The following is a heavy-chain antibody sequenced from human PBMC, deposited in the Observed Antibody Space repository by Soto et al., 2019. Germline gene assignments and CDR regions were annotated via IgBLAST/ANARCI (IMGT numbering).Heavy chain of an antibody. J-gene: IGHJ4*02. V-gene: IGHV3-11*06. CDR1: GFNFSDFY. CDR2: ISTSGSYR. D-gene: IGHD6-6*01. Sequence: QVHLVESGGGLVKPEGSLRLSCAASGFNFSDFYMSWMRQAPGKGLEWVSYISTSGSYRNYGDSVKGRFTISRDNAKNALYLQLDSLRVDDTAIYYCARPRSTVHTLPLDHWGRGTLVTVSS. CDR3: ARPRSTVHTLPLDH.